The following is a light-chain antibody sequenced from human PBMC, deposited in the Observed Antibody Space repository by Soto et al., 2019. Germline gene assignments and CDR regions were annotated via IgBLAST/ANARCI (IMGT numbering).Light chain of an antibody. V-gene: IGLV2-14*01. CDR3: NSYTSTDLPYV. CDR2: QVS. J-gene: IGLJ1*01. Sequence: QSALTQPASVSGSPGQSITISCTGTSSDVGGFNYVSWFQQIPDKTPKLIFYQVSHRPSGVSVRFSGSKSGNTASLTISGLRAEDEADYFCNSYTSTDLPYVFGTGTKLTVL. CDR1: SSDVGGFNY.